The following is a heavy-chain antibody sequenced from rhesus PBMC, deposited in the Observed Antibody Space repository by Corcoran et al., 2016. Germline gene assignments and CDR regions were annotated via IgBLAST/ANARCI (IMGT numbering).Heavy chain of an antibody. D-gene: IGHD1-20*01. Sequence: EVQLVQSGAEVKKPGASVKISCKASGYTFTDYSLHWVRKAPGKGLEWMGRFDPEDGEPIHAQKLQDIVTITADTSTDTAYMELSSLRSEDTAVYYCATGSWNNLLNYWGQGVLVTVSS. CDR1: GYTFTDYS. V-gene: IGHV1-111*02. J-gene: IGHJ4*01. CDR3: ATGSWNNLLNY. CDR2: FDPEDGEP.